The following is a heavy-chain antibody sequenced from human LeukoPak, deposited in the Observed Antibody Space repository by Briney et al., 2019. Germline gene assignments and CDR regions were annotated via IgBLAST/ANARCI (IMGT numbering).Heavy chain of an antibody. D-gene: IGHD6-13*01. V-gene: IGHV3-23*01. CDR3: AKSSSSWSYYFNY. CDR2: ITITGSSP. Sequence: GGSLRLPCAASGFTFSGYAMAWVRQAPGKGLEWVSSITITGSSPSYADSVKGRFTVSRDNSKNTLYLQMNSLRAEDTAVYFCAKSSSSWSYYFNYWGQGTLVTVSS. J-gene: IGHJ4*02. CDR1: GFTFSGYA.